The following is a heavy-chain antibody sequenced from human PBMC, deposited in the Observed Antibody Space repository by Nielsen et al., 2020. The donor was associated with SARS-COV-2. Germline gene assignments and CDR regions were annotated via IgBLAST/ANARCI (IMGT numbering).Heavy chain of an antibody. D-gene: IGHD6-19*01. CDR1: GFTFSDYY. J-gene: IGHJ2*01. CDR2: ISSSGSTI. CDR3: ARVVIAVFSQAGYFDL. V-gene: IGHV3-11*04. Sequence: GESLTISCAASGFTFSDYYMSWIRQAPGKGLEWVSYISSSGSTIYYADSVKGRFTISRDNAKNALYLQMNSLRAEDTAVYYCARVVIAVFSQAGYFDLWGRGTLVTVSS.